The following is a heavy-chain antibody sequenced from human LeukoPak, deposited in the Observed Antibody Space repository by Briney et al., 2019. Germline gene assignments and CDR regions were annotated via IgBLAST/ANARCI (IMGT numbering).Heavy chain of an antibody. J-gene: IGHJ4*02. Sequence: ASVKVSCKASGYTFTSYYMHWVRQAPGQGLEWMGWINPNSGGTNYAQKFQGRVTMTRDTSISTAYMELSRLRSDDTAVYYCAREDSSSSGFDYWGQGTLVTVSS. D-gene: IGHD6-6*01. V-gene: IGHV1-2*02. CDR2: INPNSGGT. CDR1: GYTFTSYY. CDR3: AREDSSSSGFDY.